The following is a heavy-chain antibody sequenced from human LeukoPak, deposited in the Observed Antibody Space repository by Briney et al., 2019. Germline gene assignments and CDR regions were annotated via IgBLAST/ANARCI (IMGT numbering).Heavy chain of an antibody. CDR3: AKGGIIYRMDV. V-gene: IGHV3-15*01. D-gene: IGHD3-16*01. CDR2: IKSKTDGGTT. CDR1: GFTFSNAW. Sequence: GGSLRLSCAASGFTFSNAWMSWVRQAPGKGLEWVGRIKSKTDGGTTDYAAPVKGRFTISRDDSKNTLYLQMNSLKTEDTAVYYCAKGGIIYRMDVWGQGTTVTVSS. J-gene: IGHJ6*02.